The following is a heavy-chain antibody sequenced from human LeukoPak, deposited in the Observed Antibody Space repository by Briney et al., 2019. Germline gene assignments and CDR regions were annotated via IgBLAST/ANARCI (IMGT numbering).Heavy chain of an antibody. J-gene: IGHJ3*02. V-gene: IGHV5-51*01. CDR3: ARPIYGSGTSNSHAAFDI. CDR2: IYPGDSDT. Sequence: GESLKISCKGSGYSFTSYWIGWVRQMPGKGLEWMGIIYPGDSDTRYSPSFQGQVTISADKSISTAYLQWSSLKASDTAMYYCARPIYGSGTSNSHAAFDIWGQGTMVTVSS. CDR1: GYSFTSYW. D-gene: IGHD3-10*01.